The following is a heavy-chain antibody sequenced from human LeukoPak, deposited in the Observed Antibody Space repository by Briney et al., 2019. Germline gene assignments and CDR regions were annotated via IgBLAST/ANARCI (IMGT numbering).Heavy chain of an antibody. V-gene: IGHV4-59*01. CDR2: IYYSGST. CDR3: ARGLKVRGGSGY. Sequence: PSETLSLTCTVSGGSISSYYWSWIRQPPGKGLEWIGYIYYSGSTNYNPSLKSRVTISVDTSKNQFSLKLSSVTAADTAVYYCARGLKVRGGSGYWGQGTLVTVSS. CDR1: GGSISSYY. J-gene: IGHJ4*02. D-gene: IGHD3-10*01.